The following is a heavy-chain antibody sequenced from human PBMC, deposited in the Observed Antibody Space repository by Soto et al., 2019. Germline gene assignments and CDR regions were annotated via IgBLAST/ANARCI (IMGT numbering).Heavy chain of an antibody. CDR3: SRVVGIAAAGTGWFEL. Sequence: AALSLTGARPGGYGCSTKWWRCVQKHKGKGLEWIGEIYHSGSTNYNPSLKSRVTISVDKSKNQFSLKLSSVTAADTAVYYCSRVVGIAAAGTGWFELLGQRTPVTVSS. CDR2: IYHSGST. J-gene: IGHJ5*02. D-gene: IGHD6-13*01. V-gene: IGHV4-4*02. CDR1: GGYGCSTKW.